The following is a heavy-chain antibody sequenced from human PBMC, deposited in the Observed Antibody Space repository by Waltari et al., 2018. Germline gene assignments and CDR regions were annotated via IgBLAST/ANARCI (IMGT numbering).Heavy chain of an antibody. J-gene: IGHJ6*02. CDR2: INHSGST. CDR1: GGSFSGYY. CDR3: ARGYCSGGSCYYGWGMDV. Sequence: QVQLQQWGAGLLKPSETLSLTCAVYGGSFSGYYWSWLRQPPGKGLEWIGEINHSGSTNYNPSLKSRVTISVDTSKNQFSLKLSSVTAADTAVYYCARGYCSGGSCYYGWGMDVWGQGTTVTVSS. V-gene: IGHV4-34*01. D-gene: IGHD2-15*01.